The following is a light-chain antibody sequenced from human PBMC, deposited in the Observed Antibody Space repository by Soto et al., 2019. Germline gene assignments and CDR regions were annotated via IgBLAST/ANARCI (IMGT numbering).Light chain of an antibody. CDR2: GAS. CDR1: QKISNKY. J-gene: IGKJ3*01. V-gene: IGKV3-20*01. Sequence: EIVLTQSPGILSLSPGERATLSCRASQKISNKYLAWYQQKPGQAPRLLIFGASTRATGIPDRFVGRGSGTDFTLTISRLEPEDFAVYYCQQDDLALNFGPGTKVEIK. CDR3: QQDDLALN.